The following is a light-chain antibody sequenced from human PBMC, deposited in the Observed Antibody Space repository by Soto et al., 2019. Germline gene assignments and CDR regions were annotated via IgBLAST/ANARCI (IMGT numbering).Light chain of an antibody. V-gene: IGKV1-5*03. CDR1: QTISSW. J-gene: IGKJ1*01. CDR2: KAS. CDR3: QHYNSYSEA. Sequence: DFQMTRSPSTLFASVGDRVTITCRASQTISSWLAWYQQKPGKAPKLLIYKASTLKSGVPSRFSGSGSGTEFTLTISSLQPDDFATYYCQHYNSYSEAFAQGTKVDIK.